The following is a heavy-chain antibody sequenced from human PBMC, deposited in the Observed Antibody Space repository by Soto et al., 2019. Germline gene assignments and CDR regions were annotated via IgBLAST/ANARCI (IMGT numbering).Heavy chain of an antibody. Sequence: EVQLLESGGGLVQPGGSLRLSCAASGFTFNNYAMNWVRQAPGKGLEWVSAISGGGDTTSYADSVKGRFTVSRDGSKNTLYLQMSSLRSEDTALYYCAKGRGGSGSLTPRVDFWGKGTLVTVSS. V-gene: IGHV3-23*01. CDR3: AKGRGGSGSLTPRVDF. D-gene: IGHD3-10*01. CDR1: GFTFNNYA. CDR2: ISGGGDTT. J-gene: IGHJ4*02.